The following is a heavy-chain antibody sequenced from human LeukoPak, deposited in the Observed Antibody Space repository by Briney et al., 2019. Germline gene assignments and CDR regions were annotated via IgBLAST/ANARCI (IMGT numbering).Heavy chain of an antibody. V-gene: IGHV1-69*05. CDR2: IIPIFGTA. CDR1: GYTFTGYY. CDR3: ARDSSWFDY. Sequence: SVKVSCKASGYTFTGYYMHWVRQAPGQGLEWMGRIIPIFGTANYAQKFQGRVTITTDESTSTAYMELSSLRSEDTAVYYCARDSSWFDYWGQGTLVTVSS. D-gene: IGHD6-13*01. J-gene: IGHJ4*02.